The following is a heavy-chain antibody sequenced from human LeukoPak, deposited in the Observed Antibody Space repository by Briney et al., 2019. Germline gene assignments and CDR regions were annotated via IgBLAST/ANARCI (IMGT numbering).Heavy chain of an antibody. Sequence: ASLKVSCKASGYIFTEYYLHWVRQAPGQGLEWMGWINPNSGGTNYAQKFQGRVTITRDTSISTAYMELSRLRSDDTAVYYCAVPAGTGVHNSWGQGTLVTVSS. CDR3: AVPAGTGVHNS. J-gene: IGHJ4*02. CDR1: GYIFTEYY. D-gene: IGHD7-27*01. CDR2: INPNSGGT. V-gene: IGHV1-2*02.